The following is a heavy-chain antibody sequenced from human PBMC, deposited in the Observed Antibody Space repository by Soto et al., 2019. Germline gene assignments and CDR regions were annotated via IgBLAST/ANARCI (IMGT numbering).Heavy chain of an antibody. V-gene: IGHV3-23*01. D-gene: IGHD1-1*01. CDR1: GFTVSNYA. CDR3: AKDSLLAYNPQWFDA. CDR2: ISGSGGVT. J-gene: IGHJ5*02. Sequence: GSLRLSCAASGFTVSNYAMSWVRQAAGKGLEWVSGISGSGGVTYYSDSVKGRSTISRDNLKNTLYLQMNSLRVEDTAVYYCAKDSLLAYNPQWFDAWGQGTLVTVSS.